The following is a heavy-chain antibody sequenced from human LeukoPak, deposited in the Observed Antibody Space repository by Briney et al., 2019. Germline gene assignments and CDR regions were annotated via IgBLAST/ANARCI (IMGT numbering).Heavy chain of an antibody. Sequence: GGSLRLSCAASGFTFSDYSMKWVRQAPGKGLEWVSSISSGNSHIYYGGSVKGRFTISRDNAKNSLYLEMNSLRAEDTAVYYCASGDSSGYYYRTWGQGTLVTVSS. CDR2: ISSGNSHI. J-gene: IGHJ5*02. CDR3: ASGDSSGYYYRT. V-gene: IGHV3-21*01. D-gene: IGHD3-22*01. CDR1: GFTFSDYS.